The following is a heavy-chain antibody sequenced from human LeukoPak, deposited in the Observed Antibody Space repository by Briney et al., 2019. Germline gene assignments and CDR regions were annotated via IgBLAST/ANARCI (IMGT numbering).Heavy chain of an antibody. D-gene: IGHD4-17*01. Sequence: PGGSLRLSCAASGFTFSSYGMHWVRQAPGKGLEWVAIISYDGTNKYYGDSVKGRFTISRDSSKNTLYLQMNSLRVEDTAVYYCAKDTDYGDHTVDYWGQGTLVTVSS. CDR3: AKDTDYGDHTVDY. CDR2: ISYDGTNK. J-gene: IGHJ4*02. V-gene: IGHV3-30*18. CDR1: GFTFSSYG.